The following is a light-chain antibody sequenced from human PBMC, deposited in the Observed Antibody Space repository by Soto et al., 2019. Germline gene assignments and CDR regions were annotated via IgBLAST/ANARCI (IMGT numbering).Light chain of an antibody. V-gene: IGLV2-14*01. CDR3: SSYTCSSTLV. CDR1: SSDVGGYNS. Sequence: QSALTQPASVSGSPGQSITISCTGTSSDVGGYNSVSWYQQHPRKAPKLMIHEVSNRPSGVSNRFSGSKSGNTASLIISGLQAEDEADYYCSSYTCSSTLVFGTGTKLTVL. J-gene: IGLJ1*01. CDR2: EVS.